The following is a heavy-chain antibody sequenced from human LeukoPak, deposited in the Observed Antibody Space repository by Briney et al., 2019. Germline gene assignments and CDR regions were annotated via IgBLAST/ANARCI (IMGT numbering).Heavy chain of an antibody. D-gene: IGHD3-22*01. Sequence: PGGSLRLSCAASGFTFSSFAMSWVRQVPGKGLEWVSAIKGDGVETFYEDSVKGRFTISRDNSKNTLYLQMNSLRVEDTAIYYCAKGSSGYFADLWGQGTLVTVSS. CDR1: GFTFSSFA. J-gene: IGHJ5*02. CDR3: AKGSSGYFADL. V-gene: IGHV3-23*01. CDR2: IKGDGVET.